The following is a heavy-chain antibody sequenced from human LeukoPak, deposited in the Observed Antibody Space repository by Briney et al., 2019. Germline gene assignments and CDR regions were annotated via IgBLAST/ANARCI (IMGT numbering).Heavy chain of an antibody. D-gene: IGHD3-10*01. CDR1: GGSISSGGYY. Sequence: SQTLSLTCTVSGGSISSGGYYWSWIRQPPGKGLEWIGYIYYSGSTYYNPSLKSRVTISVDTSKNQFSLKLSSVTAADTAVYYCARAEAPLWFGEFQGGYFDYWGQGTLVTVSS. CDR2: IYYSGST. CDR3: ARAEAPLWFGEFQGGYFDY. V-gene: IGHV4-30-4*01. J-gene: IGHJ4*02.